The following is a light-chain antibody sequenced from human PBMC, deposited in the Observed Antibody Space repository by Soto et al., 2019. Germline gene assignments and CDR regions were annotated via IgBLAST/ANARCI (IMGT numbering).Light chain of an antibody. J-gene: IGKJ3*01. CDR1: QSLLHSNGYNY. CDR2: LGS. Sequence: EIVMTQSPLSLPVTPGEPASISCRSSQSLLHSNGYNYLDWYLQKPGQSPQLLIYLGSNRASGVPARFSGSGSGTDFTLKISRVEAEDVGVYYCMQPLQTSTFGPGTKVDIK. V-gene: IGKV2-28*01. CDR3: MQPLQTST.